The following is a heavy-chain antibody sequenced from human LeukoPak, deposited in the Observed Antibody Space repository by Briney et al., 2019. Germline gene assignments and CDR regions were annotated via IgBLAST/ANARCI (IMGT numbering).Heavy chain of an antibody. CDR2: IYPGDPDT. V-gene: IGHV5-51*01. CDR3: ASSIQRVGSSWLPFDF. D-gene: IGHD6-13*01. J-gene: IGHJ4*02. Sequence: GEPLKISCKGSGYSFSDYWIGWVRQMPGKGLEWMGIIYPGDPDTRYSPSFQGQVTISADKSISTAYLQWSSLKASDTAMYYCASSIQRVGSSWLPFDFWGQGTLVTVSS. CDR1: GYSFSDYW.